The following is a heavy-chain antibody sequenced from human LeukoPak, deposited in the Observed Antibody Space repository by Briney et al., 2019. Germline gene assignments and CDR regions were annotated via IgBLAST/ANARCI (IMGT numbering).Heavy chain of an antibody. CDR1: GVFMTSSDYS. Sequence: SETLSLTCRVSGVFMTSSDYSWAWIRQPPGKGLEWIGSIFYGGSTFYNPSLRSRVTLTVNTSKKQFSLKLTSVTAADTAVYYCARQVEYPSGWLSWGAEGRRTSPGKSYIDYWGQGTLVTVSS. V-gene: IGHV4-39*01. CDR2: IFYGGST. CDR3: ARQVEYPSGWLSWGAEGRRTSPGKSYIDY. D-gene: IGHD6-19*01. J-gene: IGHJ4*02.